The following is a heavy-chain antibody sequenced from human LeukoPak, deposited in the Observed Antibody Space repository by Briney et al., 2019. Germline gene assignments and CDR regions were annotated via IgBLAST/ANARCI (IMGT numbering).Heavy chain of an antibody. J-gene: IGHJ4*02. Sequence: SETLSLTCTVSGGPISNHYWSWIRQPPGKGLEWIGNIYYSGSTNYNPSLKSRVTISIDTSKNNFSLKLNSVTAADTAVYYCARDGGNGYAPFDYWGQGTLVTVST. D-gene: IGHD3-22*01. CDR3: ARDGGNGYAPFDY. CDR2: IYYSGST. CDR1: GGPISNHY. V-gene: IGHV4-59*11.